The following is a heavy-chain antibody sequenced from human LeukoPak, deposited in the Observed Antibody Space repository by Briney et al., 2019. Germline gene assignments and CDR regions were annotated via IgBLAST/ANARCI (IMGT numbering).Heavy chain of an antibody. D-gene: IGHD5-18*01. CDR3: ARSIPWIQLWAYFDY. J-gene: IGHJ4*02. CDR1: GGTFSNHA. CDR2: IIPIFGTA. Sequence: GASVKVSCKASGGTFSNHAVSWVRQAPGQGLEWMGGIIPIFGTANYAQKFQGRVTITADESTSTAYMELSSLRSEDTAVYYCARSIPWIQLWAYFDYWGQGTLVTVSS. V-gene: IGHV1-69*13.